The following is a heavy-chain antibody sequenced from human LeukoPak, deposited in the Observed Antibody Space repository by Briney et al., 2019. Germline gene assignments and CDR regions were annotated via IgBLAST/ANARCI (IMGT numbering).Heavy chain of an antibody. Sequence: GGSLRLSCAASGFTFDDYAMHWVRQAPGKGLEWVPGISWNSGSTYYADSVKGRFTISRDNSKNTLYLQMNSLRAEDTAVYYCARDQAAVSDYWGQGTLVTVSS. D-gene: IGHD6-13*01. V-gene: IGHV3-9*01. CDR2: ISWNSGST. CDR3: ARDQAAVSDY. CDR1: GFTFDDYA. J-gene: IGHJ4*02.